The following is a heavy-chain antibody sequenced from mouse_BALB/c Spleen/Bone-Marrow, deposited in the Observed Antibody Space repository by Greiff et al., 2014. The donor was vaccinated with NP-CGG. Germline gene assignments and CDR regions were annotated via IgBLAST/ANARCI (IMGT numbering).Heavy chain of an antibody. V-gene: IGHV14-3*02. CDR2: IDPANGNN. Sequence: VQLQQPGAELVKPGASVKLSCTASGFNVKDTYMHRVKQRPEQGLEWIGRIDPANGNNKYDPKLQGKATITADTSSNTAYLQLSSLTSEDTAVYYFAPNYQGTSQFAYWGQGTLVSVAA. CDR1: GFNVKDTY. J-gene: IGHJ3*01. CDR3: APNYQGTSQFAY. D-gene: IGHD1-1*01.